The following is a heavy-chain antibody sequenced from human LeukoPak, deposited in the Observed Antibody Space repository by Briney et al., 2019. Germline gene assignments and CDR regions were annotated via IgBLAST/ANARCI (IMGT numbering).Heavy chain of an antibody. Sequence: GESLKISCKVSGYSFSHYWIGWVRQMPGKGLEWLGIIYPGDSDTRYSPSFQGQVTISADKSISTAYLQWSSLKASDTAMYYCARHPVGITIFGVVCQPPDVWGKGTTVTVSS. V-gene: IGHV5-51*01. CDR2: IYPGDSDT. J-gene: IGHJ6*04. CDR3: ARHPVGITIFGVVCQPPDV. D-gene: IGHD3-3*01. CDR1: GYSFSHYW.